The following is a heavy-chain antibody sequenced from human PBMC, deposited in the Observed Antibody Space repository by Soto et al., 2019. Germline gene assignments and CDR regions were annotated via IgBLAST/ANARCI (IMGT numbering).Heavy chain of an antibody. CDR2: ISGGGGST. V-gene: IGHV3-23*01. J-gene: IGHJ4*02. Sequence: PGGSLRLSCAASGFTFSTYAMTWVRQAPGKGLEWVSVISGGGGSTYYADSVKGRSTISRDNSKNTLYLQMNNLRAEDTAIYYCAKEVLAAPCHNFDSWGQGTLVTVSS. CDR3: AKEVLAAPCHNFDS. CDR1: GFTFSTYA. D-gene: IGHD6-13*01.